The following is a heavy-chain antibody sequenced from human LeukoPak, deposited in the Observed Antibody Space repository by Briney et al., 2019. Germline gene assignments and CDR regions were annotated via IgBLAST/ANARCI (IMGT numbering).Heavy chain of an antibody. CDR1: GFTFSSYA. V-gene: IGHV3-30-3*01. CDR2: ISYDGSNK. CDR3: ARVSGDYDTLDY. D-gene: IGHD3-22*01. J-gene: IGHJ4*02. Sequence: PGRSLRLSCAASGFTFSSYAMHWVRQAPGKGLEWVAVISYDGSNKYYTDSVKGRFTISRDNSKNTLYLQMNSLRAEDTAVYYCARVSGDYDTLDYWGQGTLVTVSS.